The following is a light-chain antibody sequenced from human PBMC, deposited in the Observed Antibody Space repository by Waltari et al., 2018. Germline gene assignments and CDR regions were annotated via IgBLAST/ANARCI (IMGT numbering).Light chain of an antibody. V-gene: IGKV3-20*01. CDR2: GTS. CDR3: QHYGTSLPWT. Sequence: EIALVQSPGSLSLSPGESATISCRASQSVSDSYSAWFQHKPGQPPRLLIFGTSTRATGIPYRFSGSGSGIEFTLTISRVEAEDFAVYFCQHYGTSLPWTFGQGTKVEIK. CDR1: QSVSDSY. J-gene: IGKJ1*01.